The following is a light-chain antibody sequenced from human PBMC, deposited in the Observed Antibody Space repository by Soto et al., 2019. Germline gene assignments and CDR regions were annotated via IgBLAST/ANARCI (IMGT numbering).Light chain of an antibody. CDR2: GAS. CDR3: QQYVSSPWA. J-gene: IGKJ1*01. Sequence: EIVLAQSPGTLSLSPGERATLSCRASQSVTNSFLAWYQQKSGQAPRLLIYGASRRATGIPDRFTGSGSGTDFTLTISRLEPEDFAVYYCQQYVSSPWAFGQGTKVDIK. CDR1: QSVTNSF. V-gene: IGKV3-20*01.